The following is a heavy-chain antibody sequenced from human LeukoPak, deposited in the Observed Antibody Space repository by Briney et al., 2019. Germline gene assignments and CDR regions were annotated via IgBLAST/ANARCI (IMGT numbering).Heavy chain of an antibody. CDR3: ARERIGGSLDY. CDR1: GFTFDDYG. CDR2: LNYNGGGT. J-gene: IGHJ4*02. V-gene: IGHV3-20*04. Sequence: GGSLRLSCAASGFTFDDYGFSWVRQAPGKGLEWVCDLNYNGGGTGYADSVKSRFTVSRDNAKNTLYLQMNSLTADDTALYYCARERIGGSLDYWGQGTLVTVSS. D-gene: IGHD1-26*01.